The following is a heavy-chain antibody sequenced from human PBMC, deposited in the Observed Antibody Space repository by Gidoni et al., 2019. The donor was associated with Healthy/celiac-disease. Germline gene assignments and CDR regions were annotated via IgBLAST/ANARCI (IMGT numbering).Heavy chain of an antibody. CDR3: ARVNCSGGSCYPTFDY. J-gene: IGHJ4*02. CDR1: GGSISSGGYY. D-gene: IGHD2-15*01. CDR2: IYYSGST. V-gene: IGHV4-31*03. Sequence: QVQLQESGPGLVKPSQTLSLTCTVSGGSISSGGYYWSWIRQHPGKGLEWIGYIYYSGSTYYNPSLKSRVTISVDTSKNQFSLKLSSVTAADTAVYYCARVNCSGGSCYPTFDYWGQGTLVTVSS.